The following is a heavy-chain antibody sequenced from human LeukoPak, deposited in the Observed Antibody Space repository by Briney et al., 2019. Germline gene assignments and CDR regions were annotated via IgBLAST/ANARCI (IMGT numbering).Heavy chain of an antibody. Sequence: GGSLRLSCAASGFTFSSYAMHWVRQAPGKGLEYVSAISSNGGSTYYANSVKGRFTISRDNSKNTLYLQMGSLRAEDMAVYYCARGDSGYDYFDYWGQGTLVTVSS. V-gene: IGHV3-64*01. CDR2: ISSNGGST. CDR1: GFTFSSYA. CDR3: ARGDSGYDYFDY. J-gene: IGHJ4*02. D-gene: IGHD5-12*01.